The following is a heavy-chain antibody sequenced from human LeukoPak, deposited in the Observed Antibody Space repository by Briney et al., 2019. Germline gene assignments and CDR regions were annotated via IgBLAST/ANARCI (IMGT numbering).Heavy chain of an antibody. CDR1: GYTFTSYG. CDR3: ARDGSLGFYGSGSYYSHYYMDV. V-gene: IGHV1-18*01. J-gene: IGHJ6*03. D-gene: IGHD3-10*01. CDR2: ISAYNGNT. Sequence: ASVKVSCKASGYTFTSYGISWVRQAPGQELEWMGWISAYNGNTNYAQKLQGRVTMTTDTSTSTAYMELRSLRSDDTAVYYCARDGSLGFYGSGSYYSHYYMDVWGKGTTVTISS.